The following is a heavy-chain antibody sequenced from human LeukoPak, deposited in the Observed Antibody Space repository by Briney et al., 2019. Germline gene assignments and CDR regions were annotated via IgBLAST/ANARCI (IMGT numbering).Heavy chain of an antibody. J-gene: IGHJ6*03. CDR1: GYTFTNNG. CDR2: ISPYNGNT. CDR3: AGTDKVDTAMVSIEYYYYYYMDV. V-gene: IGHV1-18*01. D-gene: IGHD5-18*01. Sequence: ASVKVSCKASGYTFTNNGISWVRQGPGQGLERMGWISPYNGNTNYAQNLQDRVTMTTDTSTRTVYMDLRSLTPDDTAVYYCAGTDKVDTAMVSIEYYYYYYMDVWGKGTTVTVSS.